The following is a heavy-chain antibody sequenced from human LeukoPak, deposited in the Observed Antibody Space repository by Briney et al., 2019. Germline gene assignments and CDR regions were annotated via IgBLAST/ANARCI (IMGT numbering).Heavy chain of an antibody. Sequence: PGGSPRLSCAASGFTFSTYGMHWVRQAPHKGLEWVAFIPYDGSNEYYADSVRGRFTISRDNSKNTLYLQMNSLSGEDTAVYYCCGDFDYWGQGTLVTVSS. CDR3: CGDFDY. J-gene: IGHJ4*02. CDR2: IPYDGSNE. CDR1: GFTFSTYG. V-gene: IGHV3-30*02. D-gene: IGHD2-21*01.